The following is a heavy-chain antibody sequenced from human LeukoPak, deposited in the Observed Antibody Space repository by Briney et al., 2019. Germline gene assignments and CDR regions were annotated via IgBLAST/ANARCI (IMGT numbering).Heavy chain of an antibody. Sequence: SETLSLTCAVYGGSFSGYYWSWLRQPPGKGLEWIGEINHSGSTNYNPPLTSRVTISVGTSMNQFSLKLSSVTAADTAVYYCARHYGSGSYYRNAYFDYWGQGTLVTVSS. CDR1: GGSFSGYY. CDR2: INHSGST. CDR3: ARHYGSGSYYRNAYFDY. D-gene: IGHD3-10*01. V-gene: IGHV4-34*01. J-gene: IGHJ4*02.